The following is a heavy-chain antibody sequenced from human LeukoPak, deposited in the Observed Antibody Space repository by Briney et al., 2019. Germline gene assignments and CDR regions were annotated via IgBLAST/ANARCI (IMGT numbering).Heavy chain of an antibody. D-gene: IGHD4-17*01. CDR1: GFTFSSYG. CDR3: ARDLYGDYSFDY. CDR2: IWYDGSNK. J-gene: IGHJ4*02. Sequence: GGSLRLSCAASGFTFSSYGMHWVRQAPGKGLEWVAVIWYDGSNKYYADSVKGRFTISRDNSKNTLYLQMNSLRAEDTAVYYCARDLYGDYSFDYWGQGTLVTVSS. V-gene: IGHV3-33*01.